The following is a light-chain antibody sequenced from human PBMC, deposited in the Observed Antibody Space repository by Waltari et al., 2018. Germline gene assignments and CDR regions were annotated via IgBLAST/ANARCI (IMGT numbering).Light chain of an antibody. CDR2: EVS. V-gene: IGLV2-8*01. J-gene: IGLJ2*01. CDR3: SSYAGSNNLV. CDR1: SSYVGGSYY. Sequence: QSALTQPPSASGSPGPSVPISCTGTSSYVGGSYYVSWYQQHPGKAPKLIIYEVSKRPSGVPDRFSGSKAVNTASLTVSGLQAEDEADYYCSSYAGSNNLVFGGGTKLTVL.